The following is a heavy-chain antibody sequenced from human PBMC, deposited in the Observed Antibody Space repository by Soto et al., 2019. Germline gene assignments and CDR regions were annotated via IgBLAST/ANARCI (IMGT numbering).Heavy chain of an antibody. CDR2: ISSSSSYT. J-gene: IGHJ2*01. CDR3: ARTAVAGWYFDL. Sequence: QVQLVESGGGLVKPGGSLRLSCAASGFTFSDYYMSWIRQAPGKGLEWVSYISSSSSYTNYADSVKGRFTISRDNAKNSLYLQMNRLRGEDTAVHYCARTAVAGWYFDLWGRGTLVTVSS. D-gene: IGHD6-19*01. CDR1: GFTFSDYY. V-gene: IGHV3-11*05.